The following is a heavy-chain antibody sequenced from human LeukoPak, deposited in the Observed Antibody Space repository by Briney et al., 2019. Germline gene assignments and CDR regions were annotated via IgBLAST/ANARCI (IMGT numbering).Heavy chain of an antibody. CDR3: ARVHIRAPTYDFWSGSRYGLDV. Sequence: ASVKVSCKGSGYTFTSYGISWVQQAPGQGLEWMGCISADNGNTNYAQKLQGRVTVTTDTSRSTAYMELRSLRSDDTAVYYCARVHIRAPTYDFWSGSRYGLDVWGQGTTVTVSS. J-gene: IGHJ6*02. V-gene: IGHV1-18*01. D-gene: IGHD3-3*01. CDR2: ISADNGNT. CDR1: GYTFTSYG.